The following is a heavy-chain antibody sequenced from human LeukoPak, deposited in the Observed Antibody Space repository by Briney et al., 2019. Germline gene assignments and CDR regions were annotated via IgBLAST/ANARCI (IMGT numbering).Heavy chain of an antibody. CDR3: ARGGWEWELLSLDY. V-gene: IGHV3-21*01. Sequence: GGSLRLSCAASGFTFSSYSMNWVRQAPGKGLEWVSSISSSSYIYYADSVKGRFTISRDNAKNSLYLQMNSLRAEDTAVYYCARGGWEWELLSLDYWGQGTLVTVSS. D-gene: IGHD1-26*01. J-gene: IGHJ4*02. CDR1: GFTFSSYS. CDR2: ISSSSYI.